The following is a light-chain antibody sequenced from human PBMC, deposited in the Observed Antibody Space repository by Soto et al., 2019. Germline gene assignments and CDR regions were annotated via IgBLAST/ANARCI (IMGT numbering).Light chain of an antibody. V-gene: IGKV3-15*01. Sequence: EIVMTQSPATLSVSPGERATLSCRASQSVSSNLAWYQQKPGQAPRLLIFGASTRATGIPARFSGSGSGTEFTLTISSLQSEDFAVYYCQPYNTWPPITFGPGTRLDIK. CDR2: GAS. J-gene: IGKJ5*01. CDR1: QSVSSN. CDR3: QPYNTWPPIT.